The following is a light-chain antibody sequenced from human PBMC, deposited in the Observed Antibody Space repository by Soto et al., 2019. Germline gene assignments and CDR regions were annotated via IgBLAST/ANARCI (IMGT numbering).Light chain of an antibody. V-gene: IGKV3-15*01. J-gene: IGKJ1*01. CDR2: GAS. CDR1: QSVSSN. CDR3: QQYNNWPRT. Sequence: EIVLTQSPATLSLSPGERPALSCRASQSVSSNLAWYQQKPGQATRILIYGASTRATGIPARLSGSGSGTEFTLTISSLQSEDFAVYDCQQYNNWPRTFGQGTKVDIK.